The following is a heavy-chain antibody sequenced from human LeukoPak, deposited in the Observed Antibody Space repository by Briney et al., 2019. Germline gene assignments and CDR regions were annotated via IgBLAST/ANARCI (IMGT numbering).Heavy chain of an antibody. V-gene: IGHV1-69*13. J-gene: IGHJ4*02. CDR2: IIPIFGTA. D-gene: IGHD1-26*01. CDR1: GGTFSSYA. Sequence: SVKVSCKASGGTFSSYAISWVRHAPGQGLEWMGGIIPIFGTANYAQKFQGRVTITADESTSTAYMELSSLRSEDTAVYYCARVGSGSYYDGGFDYWGQGTLVTVSS. CDR3: ARVGSGSYYDGGFDY.